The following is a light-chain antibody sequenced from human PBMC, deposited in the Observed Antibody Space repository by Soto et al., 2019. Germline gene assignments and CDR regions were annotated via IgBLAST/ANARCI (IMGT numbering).Light chain of an antibody. Sequence: EIVMTQSPATLSVSPGERATLSCRASQSVSSNLAWYQQKPGQAPRLLIYGTSTRATGIPARFSGSGSGTELTLTISSLQSEDIATYYCQQRTKWRTLGQGTKVDI. V-gene: IGKV3-15*01. CDR3: QQRTKWRT. J-gene: IGKJ1*01. CDR2: GTS. CDR1: QSVSSN.